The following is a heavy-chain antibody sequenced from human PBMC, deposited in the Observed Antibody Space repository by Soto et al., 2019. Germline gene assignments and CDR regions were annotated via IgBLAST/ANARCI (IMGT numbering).Heavy chain of an antibody. Sequence: QVQLVESGGGVVQPGRSLRLSCAASGFTFSSLGMHWVRQAPGKWPEWVAVISSDGGIQYYADSVKGRFTISRDNSMNTMYLQKNTLRAQDTAVYYCAKSIVRPSRHYFDYWGQGTLVTVSS. CDR1: GFTFSSLG. V-gene: IGHV3-30*18. CDR2: ISSDGGIQ. CDR3: AKSIVRPSRHYFDY. J-gene: IGHJ4*02. D-gene: IGHD1-26*01.